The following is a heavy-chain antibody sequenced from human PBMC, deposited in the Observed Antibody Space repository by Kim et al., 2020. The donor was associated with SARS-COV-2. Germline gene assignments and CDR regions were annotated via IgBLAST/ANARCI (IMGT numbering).Heavy chain of an antibody. V-gene: IGHV1-46*01. CDR3: ARMGGFSSSPR. D-gene: IGHD6-13*01. CDR2: ST. J-gene: IGHJ4*02. Sequence: STSYAQKFQGRVTMPTDTSTSTVYMELSSLRSEDTAVYYCARMGGFSSSPRWGQGTLVTVSS.